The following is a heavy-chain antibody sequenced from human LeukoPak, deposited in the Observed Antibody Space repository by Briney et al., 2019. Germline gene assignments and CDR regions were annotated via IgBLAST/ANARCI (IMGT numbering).Heavy chain of an antibody. CDR3: SSRLPPDY. CDR2: ISSSGSNI. CDR1: GFTFSDYY. D-gene: IGHD4-11*01. Sequence: GGSLRLSCAASGFTFSDYYMNWIRQAPGKGLEWVSYISSSGSNIHYADSVKGRFSISRDDAKNSLYLQMNSLRAEDTAVYYCSSRLPPDYWGQGTLVTVSS. V-gene: IGHV3-11*04. J-gene: IGHJ4*02.